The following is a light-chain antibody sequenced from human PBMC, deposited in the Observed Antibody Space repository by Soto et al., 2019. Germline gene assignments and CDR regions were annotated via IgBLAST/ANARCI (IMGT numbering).Light chain of an antibody. J-gene: IGKJ3*01. CDR3: QQRSNWLFT. V-gene: IGKV3-11*01. CDR1: QSVSSY. CDR2: DAS. Sequence: EIVLTQSPATLSLSPGERATLSCSASQSVSSYLAWYQQKPGQAPRLLIYDASNRAPGIPARFSGSGSGTDFTLTISSLEPEDFAVYYCQQRSNWLFTFGPGTKVDIK.